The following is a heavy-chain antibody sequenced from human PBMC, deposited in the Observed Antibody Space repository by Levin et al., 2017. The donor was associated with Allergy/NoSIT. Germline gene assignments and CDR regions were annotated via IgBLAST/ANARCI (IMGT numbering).Heavy chain of an antibody. CDR2: ISSSSSTI. J-gene: IGHJ4*02. V-gene: IGHV3-48*01. CDR3: AREMEAGPLDY. CDR1: GFTFSSYS. D-gene: IGHD3-3*01. Sequence: GGSLRLSCAASGFTFSSYSMNWVRQAPGKGLEWVSYISSSSSTIYYADSVKGRFTISRDNAKNSLYLQMNSLRAEDTAVYYCAREMEAGPLDYWGQGTLVTVSS.